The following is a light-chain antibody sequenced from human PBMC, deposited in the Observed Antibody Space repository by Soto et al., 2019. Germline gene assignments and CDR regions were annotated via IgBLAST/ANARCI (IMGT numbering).Light chain of an antibody. V-gene: IGLV2-14*03. J-gene: IGLJ2*01. CDR3: SSYTTTSPVV. CDR2: DVT. CDR1: RSDVGNYNY. Sequence: QSALTQPASVSGSPGQSITLSCSGTRSDVGNYNYVSWYQQHAGKAPRLVIYDVTDRPSGVSNRFSGSKSGNTAFLTISGLQAEDEADYYCSSYTTTSPVVFGGGTKLTVL.